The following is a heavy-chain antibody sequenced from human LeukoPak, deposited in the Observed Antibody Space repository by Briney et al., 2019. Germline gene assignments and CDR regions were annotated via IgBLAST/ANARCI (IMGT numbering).Heavy chain of an antibody. J-gene: IGHJ4*02. Sequence: ASVKVSCKASGYTFTSYGISWVRQAPGQGLEWMGGIIPIFGTANYAQKFQGRVTITADESTSTAYMELSSLRSEDTAVYYCARGGGPAAMEVGHYWGQGTLVTVSS. CDR2: IIPIFGTA. D-gene: IGHD2-2*01. V-gene: IGHV1-69*13. CDR3: ARGGGPAAMEVGHY. CDR1: GYTFTSYG.